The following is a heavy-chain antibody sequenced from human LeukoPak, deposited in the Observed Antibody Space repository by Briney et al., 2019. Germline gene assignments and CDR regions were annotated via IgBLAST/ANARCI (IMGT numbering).Heavy chain of an antibody. J-gene: IGHJ3*02. CDR1: GYSFTSYW. CDR3: ARPYCSSTSCAFSDAFDI. Sequence: GESLKISCKGSGYSFTSYWIGWVRQMPGKGLEWMGIIYPGDSDTRYSPSFQGQVTISADKSISTAYLQWSSLKASDTAMYYCARPYCSSTSCAFSDAFDIWGQGTMVTVSS. CDR2: IYPGDSDT. D-gene: IGHD2-2*01. V-gene: IGHV5-51*01.